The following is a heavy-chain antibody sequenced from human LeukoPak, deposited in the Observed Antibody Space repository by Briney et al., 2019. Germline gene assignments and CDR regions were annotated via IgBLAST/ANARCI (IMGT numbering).Heavy chain of an antibody. Sequence: PGGSLRLSCAASGFIFSSYNMNWVRQAPGKGLEWVSYISRSSSTKYYADSVKGRFTISRDNAKNSLYLQMNTLRAEDTAVYYCAELGITMIGGVWGKGTTVTISS. V-gene: IGHV3-48*01. D-gene: IGHD3-10*02. CDR3: AELGITMIGGV. CDR1: GFIFSSYN. CDR2: ISRSSSTK. J-gene: IGHJ6*04.